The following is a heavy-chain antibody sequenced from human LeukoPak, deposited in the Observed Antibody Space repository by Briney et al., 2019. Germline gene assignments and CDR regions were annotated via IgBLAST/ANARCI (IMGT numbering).Heavy chain of an antibody. CDR3: ARERGSIAAAGTGFFRAGYFDY. CDR1: GGTFSSYA. V-gene: IGHV1-69*13. CDR2: IIPIFGTA. Sequence: SVKVSCKASGGTFSSYAISWVRQAPGQGLEWMGGIIPIFGTANYAQKFQGRVTITADESTSTAYMELSSLRSEDTAVYYCARERGSIAAAGTGFFRAGYFDYWGQGTLVIVSS. J-gene: IGHJ4*02. D-gene: IGHD6-13*01.